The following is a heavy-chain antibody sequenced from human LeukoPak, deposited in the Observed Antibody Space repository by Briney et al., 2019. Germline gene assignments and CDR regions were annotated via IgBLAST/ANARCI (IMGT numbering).Heavy chain of an antibody. V-gene: IGHV3-23*01. CDR3: ADSNYWYPVDY. Sequence: GGSLRLSCAASGFTFSKYNMNWVRQAPGKGLEWVSSITNNGDTTYYADSVKGRFTISRDNSKNTLYLQMNSLRAEDTALYYCADSNYWYPVDYWGQGTLVTVSS. J-gene: IGHJ4*02. D-gene: IGHD4-11*01. CDR1: GFTFSKYN. CDR2: ITNNGDTT.